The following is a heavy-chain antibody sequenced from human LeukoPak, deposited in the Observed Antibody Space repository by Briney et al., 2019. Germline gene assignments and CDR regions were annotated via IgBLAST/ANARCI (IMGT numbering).Heavy chain of an antibody. V-gene: IGHV3-53*01. D-gene: IGHD2-2*01. CDR3: ARDSYRSTTSCYDY. Sequence: PGGSLRLSCAASGFTVSSNDMSWVRQAPGKGLEWVSVIYSGDSTYYADSVKGRFTISRDNSKNTLYLQMNSLRAEDTAMYYCARDSYRSTTSCYDYWGQGTLVTVSS. CDR2: IYSGDST. CDR1: GFTVSSND. J-gene: IGHJ4*02.